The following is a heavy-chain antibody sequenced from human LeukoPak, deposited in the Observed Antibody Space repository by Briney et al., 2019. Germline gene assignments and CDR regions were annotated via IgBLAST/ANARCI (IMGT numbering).Heavy chain of an antibody. CDR3: AIPYPSIAVAVTGYFDY. D-gene: IGHD6-19*01. J-gene: IGHJ4*02. V-gene: IGHV3-53*01. CDR2: IYSGGST. Sequence: GGSLRLSCAASGFTVSSNYMSWVRQAPGQGLEWVSVIYSGGSTYYADSVKGRFTISRDNSKNTLYLQMNSLRAEDTAVYYCAIPYPSIAVAVTGYFDYWGQGTLVTVSS. CDR1: GFTVSSNY.